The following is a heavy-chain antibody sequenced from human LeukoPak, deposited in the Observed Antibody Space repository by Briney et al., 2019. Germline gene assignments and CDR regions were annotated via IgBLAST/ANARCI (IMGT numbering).Heavy chain of an antibody. Sequence: GGSLRLSCAASGFTFSSYAMSWVRQAPGKGLEWVSAISGSGGNTYYADSVKGRFTISRDNSKNTLYLQMNSLRAEDTAVYYCAKGSDSSGYYPYYFDYWGQGTLVTVSS. D-gene: IGHD3-22*01. J-gene: IGHJ4*02. CDR2: ISGSGGNT. V-gene: IGHV3-23*01. CDR1: GFTFSSYA. CDR3: AKGSDSSGYYPYYFDY.